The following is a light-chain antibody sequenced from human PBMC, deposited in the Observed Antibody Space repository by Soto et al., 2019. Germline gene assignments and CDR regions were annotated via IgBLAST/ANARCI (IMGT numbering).Light chain of an antibody. CDR1: QSFSSY. J-gene: IGKJ2*01. CDR2: GAS. CDR3: RQYGSSPSDT. V-gene: IGKV3-20*01. Sequence: EIVLTQSPGTLSLSPGERATLSCRASQSFSSYLAWYQQKPGQAPRHLIYGASSRATGIPDRFSGSGSGTDFTLTISRLEPEAFAVYYCRQYGSSPSDTFGQGTKLEIK.